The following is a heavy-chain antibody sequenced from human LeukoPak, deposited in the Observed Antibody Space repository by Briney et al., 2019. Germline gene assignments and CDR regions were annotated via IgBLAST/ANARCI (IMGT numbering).Heavy chain of an antibody. CDR2: ISYDGNNK. CDR1: GFTFSSYA. Sequence: PGRSLRLSCAASGFTFSSYAMHWVREAPGKGLEWVAVISYDGNNKYYADSVKGRFTISRDNSKNTLYLQMNSLRAEDTAVYYCARDSSSWSYYYYGMDVWGQGTTVTVSS. D-gene: IGHD6-13*01. CDR3: ARDSSSWSYYYYGMDV. J-gene: IGHJ6*02. V-gene: IGHV3-30-3*01.